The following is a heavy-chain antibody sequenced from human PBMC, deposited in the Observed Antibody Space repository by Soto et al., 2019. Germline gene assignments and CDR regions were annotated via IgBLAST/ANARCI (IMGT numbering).Heavy chain of an antibody. CDR2: IYYSGST. V-gene: IGHV4-39*01. Sequence: QLQLQESGPGLVKPSETLSLTCTVSGGSISSSSYYWGWIRQPPGKGLEWIGSIYYSGSTYYNPSLKSRVTISVDTSKNQFSLKLSSVTAADTAVYYCARHSLSSSWYPYYFDYWGQGTLVTVSS. D-gene: IGHD6-13*01. CDR1: GGSISSSSYY. CDR3: ARHSLSSSWYPYYFDY. J-gene: IGHJ4*02.